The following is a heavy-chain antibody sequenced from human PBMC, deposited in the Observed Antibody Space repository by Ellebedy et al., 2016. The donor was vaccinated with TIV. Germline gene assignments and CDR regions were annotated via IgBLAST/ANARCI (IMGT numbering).Heavy chain of an antibody. J-gene: IGHJ4*02. Sequence: GESLKISCAASGFAVNSYYITSARQAPGKGLDWVSVIFTSDITSYADSVRGRFTISRDTYKNTVSLQMNSLRVEDTAIYYCAVVDFCWGQGTLVTVSS. V-gene: IGHV3-53*01. CDR2: IFTSDIT. CDR3: AVVDFC. CDR1: GFAVNSYY. D-gene: IGHD2-15*01.